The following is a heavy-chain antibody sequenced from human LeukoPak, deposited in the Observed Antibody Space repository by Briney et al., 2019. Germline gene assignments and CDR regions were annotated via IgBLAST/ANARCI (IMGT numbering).Heavy chain of an antibody. Sequence: ASVKVSCKASGYTFTDYYMHWVRQAPGQGLEWMGWINPNSGGTNYAQKFQGRVTMTRDTSISTGYMELSRLRSDDTAVYYCARDLSFVNGALDIWGQGTMVTVSS. V-gene: IGHV1-2*02. CDR3: ARDLSFVNGALDI. CDR2: INPNSGGT. J-gene: IGHJ3*02. D-gene: IGHD1-1*01. CDR1: GYTFTDYY.